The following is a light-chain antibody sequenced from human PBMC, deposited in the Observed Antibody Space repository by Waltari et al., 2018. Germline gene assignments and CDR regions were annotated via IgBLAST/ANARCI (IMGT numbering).Light chain of an antibody. CDR1: QSPVHSDGNTY. J-gene: IGKJ2*01. CDR2: KIS. V-gene: IGKV2-30*02. CDR3: MRGSHWRRT. Sequence: DVVLTQSPLFLPVTLGQPASLSCRSSQSPVHSDGNTYLNWFHRRPGRSPRRLIYKISRRESWVPDGVAGIGSGTGVTLKFSRVEAEDVWVYECMRGSHWRRTFGQVTKLDI.